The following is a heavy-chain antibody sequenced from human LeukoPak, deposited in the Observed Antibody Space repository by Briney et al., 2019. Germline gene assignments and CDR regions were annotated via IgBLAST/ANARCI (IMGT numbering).Heavy chain of an antibody. CDR1: GGSISSGSYY. D-gene: IGHD3-10*01. J-gene: IGHJ5*02. CDR3: ARGRFRELIRDWFDP. Sequence: PSETLSLTCTVSGGSISSGSYYWSWVRQPAGKGLEWLGRINTSGSTNYNPSLKSRITLSVDTSKNQFSLHLTSVTAADTAVYYCARGRFRELIRDWFDPWGQGTLVTVSS. CDR2: INTSGST. V-gene: IGHV4-61*02.